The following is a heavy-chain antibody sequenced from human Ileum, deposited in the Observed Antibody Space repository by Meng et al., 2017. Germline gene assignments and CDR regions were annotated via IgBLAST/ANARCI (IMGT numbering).Heavy chain of an antibody. V-gene: IGHV4-39*07. CDR3: ARDVVAATPGDAFDM. CDR2: IYHRGTT. Sequence: SETLSLTCTVSGGSISSGNSYWGWIRQPPGKGLEWIGSIYHRGTTHINPSLKSRVTISVDTSKNRFSLRLSSVTAADTAVYFCARDVVAATPGDAFDMWGQGTMVTVSS. CDR1: GGSISSGNSY. J-gene: IGHJ3*02. D-gene: IGHD1-26*01.